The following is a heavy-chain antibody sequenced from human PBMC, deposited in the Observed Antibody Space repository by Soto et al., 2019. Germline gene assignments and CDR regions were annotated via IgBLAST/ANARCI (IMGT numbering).Heavy chain of an antibody. CDR3: AKAQPDYDTVTTAISY. V-gene: IGHV3-30*18. Sequence: QVQLVEAGGGVVQPGRSLRLSCAASGFTFSSYGMHWVRQAPGKGLEWVAVISYDGSNKYYADSVKGRFTISRDNSKNTLYLQMNSLRAEDTAVYYCAKAQPDYDTVTTAISYWGQGTLVTVSS. CDR2: ISYDGSNK. D-gene: IGHD4-17*01. CDR1: GFTFSSYG. J-gene: IGHJ4*02.